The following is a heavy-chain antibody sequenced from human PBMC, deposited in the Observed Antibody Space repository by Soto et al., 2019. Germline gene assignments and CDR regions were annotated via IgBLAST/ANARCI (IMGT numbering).Heavy chain of an antibody. CDR1: GFTFSNYW. V-gene: IGHV3-74*01. J-gene: IGHJ4*02. CDR2: IDHDGPT. Sequence: EVQLVESGGGLVQPGGSLRLSCAGSGFTFSNYWMHWVRQAPGKGLDWVSRIDHDGPTDYADSVRGRFTISRDNAENTLYLQMNSLRPEDTAVYYCVRDSHGDYWGQGTLVTVSS. CDR3: VRDSHGDY.